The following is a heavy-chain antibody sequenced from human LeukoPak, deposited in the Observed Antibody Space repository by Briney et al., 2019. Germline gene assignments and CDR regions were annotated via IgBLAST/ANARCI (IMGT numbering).Heavy chain of an antibody. V-gene: IGHV3-30-3*01. D-gene: IGHD6-6*01. CDR1: GFTFSSYA. CDR3: AKADGSSSAEGGYFDY. J-gene: IGHJ4*02. CDR2: ISYDGSNK. Sequence: GGSLRLSCAASGFTFSSYAMHWVRQAPGKGLEWVAVISYDGSNKYYADSVKGRFTISRDNSKNTLYLQMNSLRAEDTAVYYCAKADGSSSAEGGYFDYWGQGTLVTVSS.